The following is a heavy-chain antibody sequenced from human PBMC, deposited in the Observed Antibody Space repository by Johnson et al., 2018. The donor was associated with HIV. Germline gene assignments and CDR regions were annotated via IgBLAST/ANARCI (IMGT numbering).Heavy chain of an antibody. J-gene: IGHJ3*02. Sequence: VGRIKSKTDGGTTDYAAPVKGRFTISRDDSKNTLYLQMNSLKTEDTAVYYCTTKSLGAFDIWGQGTMVTVSS. CDR3: TTKSLGAFDI. CDR2: IKSKTDGGTT. D-gene: IGHD3-16*01. V-gene: IGHV3-15*01.